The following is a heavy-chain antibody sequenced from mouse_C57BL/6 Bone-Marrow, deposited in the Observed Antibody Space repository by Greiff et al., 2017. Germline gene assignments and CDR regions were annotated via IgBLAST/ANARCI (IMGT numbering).Heavy chain of an antibody. CDR2: IYPTSGRT. J-gene: IGHJ2*01. D-gene: IGHD4-1*01. CDR1: GYTFTSYW. V-gene: IGHV1-55*01. CDR3: ARSGPLGRSFDY. Sequence: VQLQQPGAELVKPGASVKMSCKASGYTFTSYWITWVKQRPGQGLEWIGDIYPTSGRTNYSEKFKSKAILTVDTSSNPAYMQLSSRASEDSAVFYCARSGPLGRSFDYWGQGTTLTVSS.